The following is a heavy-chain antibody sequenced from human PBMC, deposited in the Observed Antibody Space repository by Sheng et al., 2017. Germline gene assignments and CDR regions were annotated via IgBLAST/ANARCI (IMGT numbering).Heavy chain of an antibody. D-gene: IGHD6-13*01. J-gene: IGHJ6*03. CDR2: IKQDGSEK. Sequence: EVQLVESGGGLVQPGGSLRLSCAASGFTFSSYWMSWVRQAPGKGLEWVANIKQDGSEKYYVDSVKDRFTISRDNAKNSLYLQMNSLRAEDTAVYYCARDEKGVAAAPYYYYYYYMDVWGKGTTVTVSS. CDR3: ARDEKGVAAAPYYYYYYYMDV. CDR1: GFTFSSYW. V-gene: IGHV3-7*01.